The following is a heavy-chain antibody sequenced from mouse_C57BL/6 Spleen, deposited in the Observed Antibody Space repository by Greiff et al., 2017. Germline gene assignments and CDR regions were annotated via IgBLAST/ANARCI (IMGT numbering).Heavy chain of an antibody. CDR2: IDPSDSYT. J-gene: IGHJ4*01. CDR3: ATSLYYYGSRDYAMDY. D-gene: IGHD1-1*01. Sequence: QVQLKQPGAELVMPGASVKLSCKASGYTFTSYWMHWVKQRPGQGLEWIGEIDPSDSYTNYNQKFKGKSTLTVDKSSSTAYMQLSSLTSEDSAVYYCATSLYYYGSRDYAMDYWGQGTSVTVSS. CDR1: GYTFTSYW. V-gene: IGHV1-69*01.